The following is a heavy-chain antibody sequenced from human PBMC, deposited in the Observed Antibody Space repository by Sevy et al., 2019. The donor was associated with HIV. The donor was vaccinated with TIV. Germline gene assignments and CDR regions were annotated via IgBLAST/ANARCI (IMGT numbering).Heavy chain of an antibody. CDR3: AKNLGVVVAATGHSAFDI. V-gene: IGHV3-23*01. D-gene: IGHD2-15*01. CDR2: ISGSGGST. J-gene: IGHJ3*02. Sequence: GGSLRLSCAASGFTFSSYAMSWVRQAPGKGLEWVSAISGSGGSTYYADSVKGRFTISRDNSKNTLYLQMNSLRAEDTAVYYCAKNLGVVVAATGHSAFDIWGQGTMVTVSS. CDR1: GFTFSSYA.